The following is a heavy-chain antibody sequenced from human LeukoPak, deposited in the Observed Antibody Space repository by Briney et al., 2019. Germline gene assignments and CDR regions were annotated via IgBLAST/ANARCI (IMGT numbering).Heavy chain of an antibody. D-gene: IGHD4-17*01. V-gene: IGHV1-8*01. Sequence: GASVKVSCKASGYTFTRYDINWVRQATGQGLEWMGWMNPNSGNTGYAQKFQGRVTMTRNTSISTAYMELSSLRSEDTAVYYCAREVATRRTTVILDAFDIWGQGTMVTVSS. CDR2: MNPNSGNT. CDR1: GYTFTRYD. CDR3: AREVATRRTTVILDAFDI. J-gene: IGHJ3*02.